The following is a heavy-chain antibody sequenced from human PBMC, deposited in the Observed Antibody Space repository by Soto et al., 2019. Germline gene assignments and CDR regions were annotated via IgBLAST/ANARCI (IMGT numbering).Heavy chain of an antibody. CDR1: GFTFSSYE. CDR3: ASRTGIGGGYYFDY. Sequence: GGSLRLSCAASGFTFSSYEMNWVRQAPGKGLEWVSYISSSGSTIYYADSVKGRFTISRDNAKNSLYLQMNSLRAEDTAVYYCASRTGIGGGYYFDYWGQGTLVAVSS. V-gene: IGHV3-48*03. J-gene: IGHJ4*02. CDR2: ISSSGSTI. D-gene: IGHD3-16*01.